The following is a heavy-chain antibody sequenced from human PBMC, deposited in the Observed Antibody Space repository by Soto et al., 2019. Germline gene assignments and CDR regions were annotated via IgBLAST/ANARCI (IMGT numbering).Heavy chain of an antibody. D-gene: IGHD3-16*01. CDR1: GFSLSTSGVG. CDR2: IYWDDDK. V-gene: IGHV2-5*02. Sequence: GSGPTLVNPTQTLTLTCTFSGFSLSTSGVGVGWIRQPPGKALEWLALIYWDDDKRHSPSLKSRLTITKDTSKNQVVLTMTNMDPVDTATYYCAHRAGGRPLFFVYFDYWGQGTLVTVSS. J-gene: IGHJ4*02. CDR3: AHRAGGRPLFFVYFDY.